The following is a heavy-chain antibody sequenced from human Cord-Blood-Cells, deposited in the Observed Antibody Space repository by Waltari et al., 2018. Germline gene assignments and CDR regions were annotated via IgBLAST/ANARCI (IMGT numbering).Heavy chain of an antibody. CDR1: AGTFSSYA. Sequence: QLQLVQSGDEVKKPGSSVKVSCTASAGTFSSYAGSWVRQAPGQGLEWMGRIIPILGIANYAQKFQGRVTITADKSTSTAYMGLSSLRSEDTAVYYCARDLTGDDYWGQGILVTVSS. D-gene: IGHD7-27*01. V-gene: IGHV1-69*09. J-gene: IGHJ4*02. CDR3: ARDLTGDDY. CDR2: IIPILGIA.